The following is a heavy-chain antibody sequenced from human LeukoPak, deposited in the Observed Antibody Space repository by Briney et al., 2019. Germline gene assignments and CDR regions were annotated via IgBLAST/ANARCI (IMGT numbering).Heavy chain of an antibody. Sequence: GGSLRLSCAASGFTFSSYTMNWVRQAPGKGLEWVSSITSGGVNTYYATSVKGRFTISRDNSKNMLYLQMGSLRAEDMAVYYCARAVGSTWSFDYWGQGTLVTVSS. CDR1: GFTFSSYT. J-gene: IGHJ4*02. V-gene: IGHV3-64*01. D-gene: IGHD6-13*01. CDR2: ITSGGVNT. CDR3: ARAVGSTWSFDY.